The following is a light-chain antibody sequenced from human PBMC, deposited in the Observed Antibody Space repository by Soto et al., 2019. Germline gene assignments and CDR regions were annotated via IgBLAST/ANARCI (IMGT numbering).Light chain of an antibody. Sequence: QSVLTQPASVSGSPGQSITISCTGTSSDVGAYNYVSWYQHHPGKVPKLLIYEVTNRPSGVFDRFSGSKSGNTASLTISGLQAEDEADYYCSSKRDSSTLFVFGTGTKVTVL. V-gene: IGLV2-14*01. CDR1: SSDVGAYNY. CDR2: EVT. CDR3: SSKRDSSTLFV. J-gene: IGLJ1*01.